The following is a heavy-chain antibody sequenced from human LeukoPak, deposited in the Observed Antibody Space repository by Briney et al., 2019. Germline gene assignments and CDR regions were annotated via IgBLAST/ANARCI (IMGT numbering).Heavy chain of an antibody. CDR1: GFTFSSYW. Sequence: PGGSLRLSCAASGFTFSSYWMHWVRQAPGKGLVWVSRINSDGGSTSYADSVKGRFTISRDNAKNTLYLQMNSLRAEDTAVYYCARWDPYNWFDPWGQGTLVTVSS. V-gene: IGHV3-74*01. D-gene: IGHD1-26*01. CDR2: INSDGGST. CDR3: ARWDPYNWFDP. J-gene: IGHJ5*02.